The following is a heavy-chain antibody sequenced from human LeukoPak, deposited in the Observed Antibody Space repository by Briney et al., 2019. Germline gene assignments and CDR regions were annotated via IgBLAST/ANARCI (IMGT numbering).Heavy chain of an antibody. CDR2: ISPDSNYK. CDR1: GFTFSTYS. Sequence: GGSLRLSCAASGFTFSTYSMNWLRLAPGKGLEWVSSISPDSNYKYYVDSVRGRFTISRDNAKISLYLQMNSLRAEDTAVYYCATYSSSNAREFQYWGQGTLVTVSS. V-gene: IGHV3-21*01. D-gene: IGHD2-2*01. CDR3: ATYSSSNAREFQY. J-gene: IGHJ1*01.